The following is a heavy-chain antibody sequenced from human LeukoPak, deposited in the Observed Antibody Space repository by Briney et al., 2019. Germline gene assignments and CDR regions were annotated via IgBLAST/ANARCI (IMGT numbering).Heavy chain of an antibody. Sequence: SETLSLTCTVSGGSISSGDYYWSWIRQPPGKGLEWIGYIYYSGSTYYNPSLKSRLTISVDTSKNQFSLKLSSVTAADTAVYFCARDWQSGYGSFDYWGQGTLVTVSS. D-gene: IGHD3-10*01. CDR3: ARDWQSGYGSFDY. CDR2: IYYSGST. CDR1: GGSISSGDYY. J-gene: IGHJ4*02. V-gene: IGHV4-30-4*01.